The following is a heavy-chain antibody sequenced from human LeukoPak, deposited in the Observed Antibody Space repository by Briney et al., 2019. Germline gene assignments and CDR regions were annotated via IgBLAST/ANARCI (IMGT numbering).Heavy chain of an antibody. CDR3: ARVGYSYGYSYYYYGMDV. J-gene: IGHJ6*02. Sequence: SETLSLTCTVSGGSISSSSYYWGWIRQPPGKGLEWIGEINHSGSTNYNPSLKSRVTISVDTSKNQFSLKLSSVTAADTAVYYCARVGYSYGYSYYYYGMDVWGQGTTVTVSS. D-gene: IGHD5-18*01. CDR2: INHSGST. V-gene: IGHV4-39*07. CDR1: GGSISSSSYY.